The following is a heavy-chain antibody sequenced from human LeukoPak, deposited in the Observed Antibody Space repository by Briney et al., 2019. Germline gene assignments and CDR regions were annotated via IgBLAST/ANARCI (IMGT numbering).Heavy chain of an antibody. V-gene: IGHV1-18*01. D-gene: IGHD1-26*01. CDR2: ISVYNGHT. CDR3: ARIRGGAPSYWFDP. CDR1: GYTFTSYG. Sequence: ASVTVSCKTSGYTFTSYGITWVRQAPGQGLEWVGWISVYNGHTIYTQKLQGRVTLTTDTSTSTAYMELRSLRSDDTAVYYCARIRGGAPSYWFDPWGQGTLVTVSS. J-gene: IGHJ5*02.